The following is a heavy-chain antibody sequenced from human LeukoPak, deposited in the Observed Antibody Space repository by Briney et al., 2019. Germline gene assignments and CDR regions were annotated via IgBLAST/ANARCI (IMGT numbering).Heavy chain of an antibody. CDR1: DDSITMCY. V-gene: IGHV4-59*12. CDR3: ARSRFVGIAARTAVVV. CDR2: IYYSGRT. Sequence: ASETLSLTCSVSDDSITMCYWTWIRQPPGKGLEWIGYIYYSGRTNYNPSLKSRVTISVDTSKNQFSLKLSSVTAADTAVYYCARSRFVGIAARTAVVVWGQGTLVTVSS. D-gene: IGHD6-6*01. J-gene: IGHJ4*02.